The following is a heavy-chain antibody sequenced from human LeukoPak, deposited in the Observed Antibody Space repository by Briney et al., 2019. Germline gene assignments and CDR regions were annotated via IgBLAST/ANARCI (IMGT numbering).Heavy chain of an antibody. CDR2: ISSSSSSYI. CDR3: ARTDSSSWYLNWFDP. V-gene: IGHV3-21*01. D-gene: IGHD6-13*01. CDR1: GFTFSSYS. Sequence: GGSLRLSCAASGFTFSSYSMNWVRQAPGKGLEWVSSISSSSSSYIYYADSVKGRFTISRDNAKNSLYPQMNSLRAEDTAVYYCARTDSSSWYLNWFDPWGQGTLVTVSS. J-gene: IGHJ5*02.